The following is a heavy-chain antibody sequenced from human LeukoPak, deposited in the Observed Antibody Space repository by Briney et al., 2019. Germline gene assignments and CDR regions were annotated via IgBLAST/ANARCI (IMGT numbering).Heavy chain of an antibody. CDR1: GGPISSHY. D-gene: IGHD1-26*01. V-gene: IGHV4-59*11. CDR3: GRSGGYSGYLSY. J-gene: IGHJ4*02. CDR2: IHYSQST. Sequence: SETLSLTCTVPGGPISSHYWTWIRQPPAKGQERIGHIHYSQSTNYNPSLKSRDTISVDTSKNQFSLKLRSVAAGGTAVYYCGRSGGYSGYLSYLGQGTLVTVSS.